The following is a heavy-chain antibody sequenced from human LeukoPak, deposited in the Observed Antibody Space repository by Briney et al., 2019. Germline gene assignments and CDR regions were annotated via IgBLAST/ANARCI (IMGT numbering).Heavy chain of an antibody. CDR2: IYYSGST. Sequence: SETLSLTCTVSGDSISSRSYYWGWIRQPPGKGLEWIGSIYYSGSTNYNPSLKSRVTISVDTSKNQFSLKLSSVTAADTAVYYCARGRIAVAGTGWFDPWGQGTLVTVSS. V-gene: IGHV4-39*07. CDR1: GDSISSRSYY. J-gene: IGHJ5*02. CDR3: ARGRIAVAGTGWFDP. D-gene: IGHD6-19*01.